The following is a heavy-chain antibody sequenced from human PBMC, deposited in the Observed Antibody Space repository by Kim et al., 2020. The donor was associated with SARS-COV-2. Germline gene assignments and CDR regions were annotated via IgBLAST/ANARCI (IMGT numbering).Heavy chain of an antibody. CDR2: IYYSGST. V-gene: IGHV4-39*01. CDR1: GGSISSSSYY. CDR3: ARSDFDWFFYDY. D-gene: IGHD3-9*01. Sequence: SETLSLTCTVSGGSISSSSYYWGWIRQPPGKGLEWIGSIYYSGSTYYNPSLKSRVTISVDTSKNQFSLKLSSVTAADTAVYYCARSDFDWFFYDYWGQGTLVTVSS. J-gene: IGHJ4*02.